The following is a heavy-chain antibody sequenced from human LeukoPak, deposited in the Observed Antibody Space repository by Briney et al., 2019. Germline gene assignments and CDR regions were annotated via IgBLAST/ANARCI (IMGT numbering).Heavy chain of an antibody. CDR3: ARLITGTTTAFDI. CDR2: VYTSGST. V-gene: IGHV4-4*07. CDR1: GGSISGYY. Sequence: SETLSLTCSVSGGSISGYYWTWIRQPDGKGLEWIGRVYTSGSTHYNPSLKTRLTMSVDTSKNQFSLKLSSVTAADTAVYYCARLITGTTTAFDIWGQGTMDTVSS. J-gene: IGHJ3*02. D-gene: IGHD1-7*01.